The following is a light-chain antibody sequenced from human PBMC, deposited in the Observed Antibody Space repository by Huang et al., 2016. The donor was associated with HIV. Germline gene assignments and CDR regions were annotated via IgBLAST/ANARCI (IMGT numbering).Light chain of an antibody. Sequence: EIVMTQSPATLSVSPGESTTLSCRASQPVSSNLAWYQQQPGQAPRLLIYGASTRATGIPARFSGSGSGTEFTLTISSLQSEDFAVYYCQQYNNWPPVTFGQGTKLEIK. V-gene: IGKV3-15*01. CDR1: QPVSSN. CDR3: QQYNNWPPVT. CDR2: GAS. J-gene: IGKJ2*01.